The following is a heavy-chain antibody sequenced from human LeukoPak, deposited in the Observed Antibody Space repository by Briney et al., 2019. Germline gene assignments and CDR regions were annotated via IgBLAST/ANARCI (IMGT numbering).Heavy chain of an antibody. CDR2: ISGSGGST. D-gene: IGHD3-3*01. CDR3: AKSITIFGVVIHTPDAFDI. V-gene: IGHV3-23*01. J-gene: IGHJ3*02. Sequence: PGGSLRLSCAASGFTFSIYAMSWARQAPGKGLEWVSTISGSGGSTYYAASVKGRFTISRDNSKNTLYLQMNSLRAEDTAVYYYAKSITIFGVVIHTPDAFDIWGQGTMVTVSS. CDR1: GFTFSIYA.